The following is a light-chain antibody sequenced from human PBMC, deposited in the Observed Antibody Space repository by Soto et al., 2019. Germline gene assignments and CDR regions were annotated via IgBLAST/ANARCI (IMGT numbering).Light chain of an antibody. CDR3: QQYNDWWT. CDR2: GAS. CDR1: QSVSSN. Sequence: EIVMTQSPATLSLSPGERATLSCRASQSVSSNLAWYQHKPGQAPRLLFYGASTRATGIPARFRGSGSGTEFTLTISSLQSEDFAVYYCQQYNDWWTFGQGTKVDIK. J-gene: IGKJ1*01. V-gene: IGKV3-15*01.